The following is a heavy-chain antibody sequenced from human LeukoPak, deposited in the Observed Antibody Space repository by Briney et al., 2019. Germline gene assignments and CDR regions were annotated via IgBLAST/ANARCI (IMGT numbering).Heavy chain of an antibody. Sequence: GGSLRLSCAASGFTFSSYSMNWVRQAPGKGLEWVANIKQDGSEKYYVDSVKGRFTISRDNAKKSLYLQMNSLRAEDTAVYYCARDAEVGTLFGVLSRYNWFDPWGQGALVTVSS. J-gene: IGHJ5*02. CDR2: IKQDGSEK. CDR3: ARDAEVGTLFGVLSRYNWFDP. CDR1: GFTFSSYS. D-gene: IGHD3-3*01. V-gene: IGHV3-7*01.